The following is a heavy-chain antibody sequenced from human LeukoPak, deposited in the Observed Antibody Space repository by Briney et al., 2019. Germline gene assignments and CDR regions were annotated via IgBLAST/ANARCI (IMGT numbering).Heavy chain of an antibody. CDR1: GGSFSGYY. D-gene: IGHD2-2*01. V-gene: IGHV4-34*01. Sequence: ASETLSLTCAVYGGSFSGYYWSWIRQPPGKGLEWIGEINHSGSTNYNPSLKSRVTISVGTSRNQFSLKLSSVAAADTAVYYCARVWGYCSSTSCPYWYYYYMDVWGKGTTVTVSS. CDR3: ARVWGYCSSTSCPYWYYYYMDV. CDR2: INHSGST. J-gene: IGHJ6*03.